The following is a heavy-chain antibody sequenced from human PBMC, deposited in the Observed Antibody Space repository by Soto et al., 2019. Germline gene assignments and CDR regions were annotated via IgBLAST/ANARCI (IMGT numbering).Heavy chain of an antibody. CDR2: ISSSSSTI. V-gene: IGHV3-48*02. Sequence: GGSLRLSCAASGFTFSSYSMNWVRQAPGKGLEWVSYISSSSSTIYYADSVKGRFTISRDNAKNSLYLQMNSLRDEDTAVYYCAEDPNWGSLYYFDYWGQGTLVTVSS. D-gene: IGHD7-27*01. CDR1: GFTFSSYS. CDR3: AEDPNWGSLYYFDY. J-gene: IGHJ4*02.